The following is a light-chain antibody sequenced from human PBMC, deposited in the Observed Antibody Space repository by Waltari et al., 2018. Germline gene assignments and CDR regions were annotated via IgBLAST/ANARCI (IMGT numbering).Light chain of an antibody. Sequence: QSGLTQPPPVSGAPGQRVTISCPGTSPNIGADSDVHWYQVLPATAPKLLLFGNNNRPSGVPDRFSGSKSGTSASLAITGLQAEDEADYYCQSYDSSLIASIFGGGTRLTVL. V-gene: IGLV1-40*01. CDR2: GNN. J-gene: IGLJ2*01. CDR3: QSYDSSLIASI. CDR1: SPNIGADSD.